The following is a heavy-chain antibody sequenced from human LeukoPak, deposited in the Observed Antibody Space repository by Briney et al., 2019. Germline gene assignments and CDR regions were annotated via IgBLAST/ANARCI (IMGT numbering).Heavy chain of an antibody. J-gene: IGHJ5*02. V-gene: IGHV4-4*02. CDR3: ARAGYCGGDCYTRMFDP. Sequence: PSETLSLTCAVSGGSISSSNWWSWVRQPPGKGLEWIGEIYHSGSTNYNPSLKSRGTISVDKSKNQFSLKVSSVTAPDTAVYYCARAGYCGGDCYTRMFDPWGQGTLVTVSS. CDR1: GGSISSSNW. D-gene: IGHD2-21*02. CDR2: IYHSGST.